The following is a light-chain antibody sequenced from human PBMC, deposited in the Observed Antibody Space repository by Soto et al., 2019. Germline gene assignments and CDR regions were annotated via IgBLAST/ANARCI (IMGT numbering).Light chain of an antibody. V-gene: IGKV3-15*01. Sequence: ETLMTQSPATLSVSPGERATLSCRASQSVNNNLAWYQQKLGQAPRVLIYGAYTRATGIPDRLTGIGSGKEFILTITSLQSEESAVDEGQEYNTWPWTFGQGTKVDIK. J-gene: IGKJ1*01. CDR1: QSVNNN. CDR3: QEYNTWPWT. CDR2: GAY.